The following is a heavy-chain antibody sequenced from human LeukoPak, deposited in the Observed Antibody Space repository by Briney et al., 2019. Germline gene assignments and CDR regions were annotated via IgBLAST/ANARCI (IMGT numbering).Heavy chain of an antibody. J-gene: IGHJ4*02. Sequence: AGGSLRLSCVASGFTFSRYGMHWVRQAPGKGLEWVAVISYDGSNKYYADSVKGRFTISRDNSKNTLYLQMNSLRAEDTAVYYCAKEARRSGWYYFDYWGQGTLVTVSS. CDR2: ISYDGSNK. V-gene: IGHV3-30*18. CDR3: AKEARRSGWYYFDY. D-gene: IGHD6-19*01. CDR1: GFTFSRYG.